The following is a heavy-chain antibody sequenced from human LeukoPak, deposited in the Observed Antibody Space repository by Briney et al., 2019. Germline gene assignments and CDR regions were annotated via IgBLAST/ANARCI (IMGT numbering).Heavy chain of an antibody. CDR3: VGGWRFDF. V-gene: IGHV3-23*01. CDR2: ISDDAGST. Sequence: PGGSLRLSCAASGFTFSSYAMSWVRQAPGKGLEWVSTISDDAGSTYYADFVKGRFTISRDNSKNTLYLQMNTLRAEDTAVYYCVGGWRFDFWAQGTRVTVSS. CDR1: GFTFSSYA. D-gene: IGHD6-19*01. J-gene: IGHJ4*02.